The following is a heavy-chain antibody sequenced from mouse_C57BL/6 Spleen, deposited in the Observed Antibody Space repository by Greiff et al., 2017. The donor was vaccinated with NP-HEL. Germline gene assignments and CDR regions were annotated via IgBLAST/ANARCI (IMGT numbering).Heavy chain of an antibody. CDR1: GYSFTDYN. J-gene: IGHJ2*01. CDR2: INPNYGTT. V-gene: IGHV1-39*01. D-gene: IGHD4-1*01. CDR3: AREEGLGPYYFDY. Sequence: VQLKESGPELVKPGASVKISCKASGYSFTDYNMNWVKQSNGKSLEWIGVINPNYGTTSYNQKFKGKATLTVDQSSSTAYMQLNSLTAEDSAVYYWAREEGLGPYYFDYWGQGTTLTVSS.